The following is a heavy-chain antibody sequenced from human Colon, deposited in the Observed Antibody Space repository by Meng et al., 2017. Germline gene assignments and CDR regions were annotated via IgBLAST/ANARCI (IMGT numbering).Heavy chain of an antibody. V-gene: IGHV4-4*02. CDR3: ARHGGYYQDY. CDR2: IDHRGDP. Sequence: QGHLLRAGPGLGKPSGTLPPTCVVSVGSYTTNSYWSWVRQSPEKGLEWIGQIDHRGDPYYNPSLKSRVTMSVDRSKSQVSLQLTSVTAADTAVYYCARHGGYYQDYWGQGTLVTVSS. CDR1: VGSYTTNSY. D-gene: IGHD4-23*01. J-gene: IGHJ4*02.